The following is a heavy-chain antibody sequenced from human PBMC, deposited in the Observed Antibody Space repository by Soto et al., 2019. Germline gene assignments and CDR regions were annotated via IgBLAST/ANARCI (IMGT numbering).Heavy chain of an antibody. CDR2: ISGSGGST. CDR1: GFTFSSYA. CDR3: AKDRAQYYDFWSGYPLHAFDT. V-gene: IGHV3-23*01. D-gene: IGHD3-3*01. J-gene: IGHJ3*02. Sequence: PGGSLRLSCAASGFTFSSYAMSWVRQAPGKGLEWVSAISGSGGSTYYADSVKGRFTISRDNSKNTLYLQMNSLRAEDTAVYYCAKDRAQYYDFWSGYPLHAFDTWGQGPMITVSS.